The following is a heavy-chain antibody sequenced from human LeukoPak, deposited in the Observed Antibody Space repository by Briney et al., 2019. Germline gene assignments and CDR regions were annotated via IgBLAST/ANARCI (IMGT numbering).Heavy chain of an antibody. CDR1: GLTFSSYD. Sequence: GGSLRLSCAGSGLTFSSYDMNWVRQAPGKGLEWVSYISSGSSSIDHADSVKGRFTVSRDNAKNSLYLQMNSLRVEDTAVYYCARGGVDYWGQGTLVTVSS. CDR2: ISSGSSSI. D-gene: IGHD3-10*01. V-gene: IGHV3-48*01. J-gene: IGHJ4*02. CDR3: ARGGVDY.